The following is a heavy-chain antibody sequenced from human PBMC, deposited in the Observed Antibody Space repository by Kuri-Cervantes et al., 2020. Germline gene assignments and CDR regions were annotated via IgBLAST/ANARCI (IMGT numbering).Heavy chain of an antibody. Sequence: GSLRLSCTVSGGSLSTYYWSWIRQPPGKGLEWIGYVYYSGSTNYNASLKSRVTISVDTSKNQFSLRLSSVTAADTTVYYCARVAHAERPDYHYYCMDVWGKGTTVTVSS. D-gene: IGHD1-1*01. CDR3: ARVAHAERPDYHYYCMDV. V-gene: IGHV4-59*01. CDR1: GGSLSTYY. J-gene: IGHJ6*03. CDR2: VYYSGST.